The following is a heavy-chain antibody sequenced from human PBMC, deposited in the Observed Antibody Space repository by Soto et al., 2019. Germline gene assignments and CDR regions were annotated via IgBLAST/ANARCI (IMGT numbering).Heavy chain of an antibody. CDR3: VQTTGWPGFDF. Sequence: EVQLVESGGGLIQPGGSLRLSCAASGFAVSSKYMTWVRQAPGKGLEWVSVIYGGGTTYYADSVKGRFTISRDTSKNSLYLQRNSLRAEDTAVYYCVQTTGWPGFDFWGQGTLVNGSS. CDR1: GFAVSSKY. V-gene: IGHV3-53*01. J-gene: IGHJ4*02. CDR2: IYGGGTT. D-gene: IGHD6-19*01.